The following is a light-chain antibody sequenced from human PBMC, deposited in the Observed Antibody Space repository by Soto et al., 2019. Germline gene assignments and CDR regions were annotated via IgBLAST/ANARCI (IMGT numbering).Light chain of an antibody. CDR3: QQYDSYMYA. Sequence: EVVMRQSPATLSVSPGERATLSCRASQSVRNNLAWYQQRPGQAPRLLMYGASTRPSGIPARFTGGGSGTDFTLTITSLQSEDFAVYYCQQYDSYMYAFGQGTKVDIK. J-gene: IGKJ2*01. CDR2: GAS. V-gene: IGKV3-15*01. CDR1: QSVRNN.